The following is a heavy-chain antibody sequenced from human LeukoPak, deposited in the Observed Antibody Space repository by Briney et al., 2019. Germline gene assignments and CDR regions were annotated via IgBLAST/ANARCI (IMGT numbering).Heavy chain of an antibody. CDR1: GFTFSSYA. CDR3: AKGGCSGGSCYAIGTYYFDY. D-gene: IGHD2-15*01. CDR2: ISGSGGST. V-gene: IGHV3-23*01. J-gene: IGHJ4*02. Sequence: TGGSLRLSCAASGFTFSSYAMSWVRQAPGKGLEWASAISGSGGSTYYADSVKGRFTISRDNSKNTLYLQMNSLRAEDTAVYYCAKGGCSGGSCYAIGTYYFDYWGQGTLVTVSS.